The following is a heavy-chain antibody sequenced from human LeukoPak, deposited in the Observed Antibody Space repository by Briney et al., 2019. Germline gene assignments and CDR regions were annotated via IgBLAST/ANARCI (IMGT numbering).Heavy chain of an antibody. V-gene: IGHV4-4*07. J-gene: IGHJ4*02. CDR3: ARVPYPWGSNPYYFDY. D-gene: IGHD7-27*01. Sequence: SETLSLTCTVSGGSLRSYYWSWIRQPAGEGLEWIGRIYTSGSTNYNPSLKSRVTMSVDTSKNQFSLKLSSVTAADTAVYYCARVPYPWGSNPYYFDYWGQGTLVTVSS. CDR1: GGSLRSYY. CDR2: IYTSGST.